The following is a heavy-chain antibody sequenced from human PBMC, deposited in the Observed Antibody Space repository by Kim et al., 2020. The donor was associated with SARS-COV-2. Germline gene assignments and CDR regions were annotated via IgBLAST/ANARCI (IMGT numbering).Heavy chain of an antibody. D-gene: IGHD4-17*01. CDR3: ARPTTVTAMSPGAFDI. CDR1: GGSISSSSYY. J-gene: IGHJ3*02. V-gene: IGHV4-39*01. Sequence: SETLSLTCTVSGGSISSSSYYWGWIRQPPGKRLEWIGSIYYSGSTYYNPSLKSRVTISVDTSKNQFSLKLSSVTAADTAVYYCARPTTVTAMSPGAFDIWGQGTMVTVSS. CDR2: IYYSGST.